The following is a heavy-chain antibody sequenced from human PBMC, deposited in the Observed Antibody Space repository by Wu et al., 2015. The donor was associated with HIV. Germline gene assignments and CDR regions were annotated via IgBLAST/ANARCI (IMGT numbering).Heavy chain of an antibody. D-gene: IGHD1-20*01. V-gene: IGHV1-2*02. Sequence: QVHLVQSGAEVKEPGASVKLSCKTEYSFTGYYMHWVRQAPGQGLEWMGWILPNTDATKYAPRFQGRVTMTRDTSISTIYMELRGLRSDDTALYFCASYGPGYNWMYSWGQGTLVTVSS. CDR2: ILPNTDAT. CDR1: EYSFTGYY. J-gene: IGHJ4*02. CDR3: ASYGPGYNWMYS.